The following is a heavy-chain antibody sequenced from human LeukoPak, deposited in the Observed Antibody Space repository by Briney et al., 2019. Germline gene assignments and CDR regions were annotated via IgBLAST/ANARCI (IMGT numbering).Heavy chain of an antibody. D-gene: IGHD1-26*01. CDR2: ISGDGGST. J-gene: IGHJ4*02. CDR3: AKGPVVGARGLIDY. V-gene: IGHV3-43*02. Sequence: GGSLRLSCAASGFTFDDYAMHWVRQAPGKGLEWVSLISGDGGSTYYADSVKGRFTISRDNSKNSLYLQMNSLRTEDTGLYYCAKGPVVGARGLIDYWGQGTLVTVSS. CDR1: GFTFDDYA.